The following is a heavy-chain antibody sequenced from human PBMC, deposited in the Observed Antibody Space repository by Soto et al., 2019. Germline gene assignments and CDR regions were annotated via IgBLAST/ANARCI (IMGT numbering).Heavy chain of an antibody. D-gene: IGHD3-3*01. CDR1: GGSFNGYY. V-gene: IGHV4-34*01. CDR3: ARVRDWFDP. Sequence: XGTLSLTCAVYGGSFNGYYWNWIRQPPGKGLEWIGEIDHSGYTNYNPSLKSRVTISVDTSKNQFSLRLTSVTAADTAVYYCARVRDWFDPWGQGTLVTVSS. J-gene: IGHJ5*02. CDR2: IDHSGYT.